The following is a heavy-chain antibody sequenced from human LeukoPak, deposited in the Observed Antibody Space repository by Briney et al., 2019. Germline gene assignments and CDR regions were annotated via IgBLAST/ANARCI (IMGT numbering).Heavy chain of an antibody. CDR1: GYTFTSYY. CDR2: INPSGGST. D-gene: IGHD5-18*01. J-gene: IGHJ4*02. V-gene: IGHV1-46*01. CDR3: VSPDVDTAMAFDY. Sequence: ASVKVSCKASGYTFTSYYMHWVRQAPGQGLEWMGIINPSGGSTSYAQKFQGRVTMTRDTSTSTVYMELSSLRSEDTAVYYCVSPDVDTAMAFDYWGQGTLVTVSS.